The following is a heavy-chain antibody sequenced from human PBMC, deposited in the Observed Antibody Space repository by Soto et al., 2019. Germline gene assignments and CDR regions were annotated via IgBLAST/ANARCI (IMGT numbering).Heavy chain of an antibody. Sequence: ASVKVSCKASGGTFSSYAISWVRQAPGQGLEWMGGIIPIFGTANYAQKFQGRVTITADKSTSTAYMELSSLRSEDTAVYYCARDGLGYDRSGEGPLWGQGTLVTVSS. J-gene: IGHJ4*02. CDR1: GGTFSSYA. CDR3: ARDGLGYDRSGEGPL. V-gene: IGHV1-69*06. D-gene: IGHD3-22*01. CDR2: IIPIFGTA.